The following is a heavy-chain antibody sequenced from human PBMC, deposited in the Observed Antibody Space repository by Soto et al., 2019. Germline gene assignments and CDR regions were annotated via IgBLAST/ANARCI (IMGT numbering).Heavy chain of an antibody. V-gene: IGHV6-1*01. CDR2: TYYRSKWYN. D-gene: IGHD1-26*01. J-gene: IGHJ4*02. Sequence: SQTLSLTCAISGYSVSSNSAALNWIRQSPSRGLEWLGRTYYRSKWYNEYAISVKSRITINPDTSKNQFSLHLNSVTPEDTAVYYCAKIVGATADYWGQGTLVTVSS. CDR1: GYSVSSNSAA. CDR3: AKIVGATADY.